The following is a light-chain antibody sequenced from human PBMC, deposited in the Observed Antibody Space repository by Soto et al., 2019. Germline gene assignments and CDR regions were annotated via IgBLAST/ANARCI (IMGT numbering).Light chain of an antibody. CDR3: FRIGGRGTGV. CDR1: SNDVGRYNL. J-gene: IGLJ3*02. V-gene: IGLV2-23*01. Sequence: QSVLTQPASVSGSPEQSITISCTGTSNDVGRYNLVSWYQQHPGKAPKVMIYEATKRPSGVSNRFSGSKSGDTASLTISGVQAEEGGYYYLFRIGGRGTGVFGGGTKLTVL. CDR2: EAT.